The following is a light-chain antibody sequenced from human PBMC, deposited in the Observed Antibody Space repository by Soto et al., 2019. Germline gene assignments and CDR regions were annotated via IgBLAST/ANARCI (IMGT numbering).Light chain of an antibody. J-gene: IGLJ2*01. Sequence: QSVLTQPASVSGSPGQSITISCTGTSSDVGGYNYVSWYQQHPGKAPKLMIYDVSNRPSGVSNRFSGSKPGNTASLTISGLQAEDEADYYCSSYTSSREVVFGGGTKVTVL. CDR3: SSYTSSREVV. V-gene: IGLV2-14*01. CDR2: DVS. CDR1: SSDVGGYNY.